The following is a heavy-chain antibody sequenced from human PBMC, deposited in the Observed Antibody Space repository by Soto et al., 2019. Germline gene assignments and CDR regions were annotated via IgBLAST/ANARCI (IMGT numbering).Heavy chain of an antibody. CDR3: ARFAGDGSSGYDAFDI. D-gene: IGHD3-22*01. V-gene: IGHV4-59*01. CDR1: GGSICSYY. CDR2: IYYSGST. Sequence: SETLSLTCTVSGGSICSYYWSWIRQPPGKGLEWIGYIYYSGSTNYNPSLKSRVTISVDTSKNQFSLKLSSVTAADTAVYYCARFAGDGSSGYDAFDIWGQGTMVTVS. J-gene: IGHJ3*02.